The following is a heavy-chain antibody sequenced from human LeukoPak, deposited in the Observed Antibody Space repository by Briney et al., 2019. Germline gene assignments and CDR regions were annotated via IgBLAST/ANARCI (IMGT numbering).Heavy chain of an antibody. J-gene: IGHJ3*02. CDR2: IYCSGST. CDR3: ARDGYNAFDI. D-gene: IGHD5-24*01. CDR1: GGSISSYY. V-gene: IGHV4-59*01. Sequence: ASETLSLTCTVSGGSISSYYWSWIRQPPGKGLEWIGYIYCSGSTNYNPSLKSRVTISVDTSKNQFSLKLSSVTAADTAVYYCARDGYNAFDIWGQGTMVTVSS.